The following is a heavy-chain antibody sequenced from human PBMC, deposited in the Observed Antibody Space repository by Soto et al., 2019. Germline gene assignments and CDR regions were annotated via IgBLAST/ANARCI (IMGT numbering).Heavy chain of an antibody. CDR1: GGSISSSNW. J-gene: IGHJ6*02. CDR3: ARVSGTYYYGRAV. V-gene: IGHV4-4*02. D-gene: IGHD1-26*01. Sequence: PSETLSLTCAVSGGSISSSNWWSWVRQPPGKGLEWIGEIYHSGSTNYNPSLKSRVTISVDKSKNQFSLKLSSVTAADTAVYYWARVSGTYYYGRAVWGQGTTVTV. CDR2: IYHSGST.